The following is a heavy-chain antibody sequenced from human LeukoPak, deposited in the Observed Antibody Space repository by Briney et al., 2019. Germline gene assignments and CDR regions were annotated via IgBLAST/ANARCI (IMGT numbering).Heavy chain of an antibody. CDR3: AKDAPRRGYSYGYLDY. D-gene: IGHD5-18*01. J-gene: IGHJ4*02. CDR1: GFTVSSNY. V-gene: IGHV3-66*01. Sequence: GGSLRLSCAASGFTVSSNYMSWVRQAPGKGLEWVSVIYSGGSTYYADSVKGRFTISRDNSKNTLYLQMNSLRAEDTAVYYCAKDAPRRGYSYGYLDYWGQGTLVTVSS. CDR2: IYSGGST.